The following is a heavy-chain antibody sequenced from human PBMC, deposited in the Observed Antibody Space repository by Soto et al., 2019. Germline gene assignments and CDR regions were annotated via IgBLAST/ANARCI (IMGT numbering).Heavy chain of an antibody. J-gene: IGHJ5*02. CDR3: ARHGFYGEYASNYFDP. CDR2: IYPGDSDT. V-gene: IGHV5-51*01. Sequence: PGESLKISCKGSGYNFATYWIAWVRQMPGKGLEYMGIIYPGDSDTRYSPSFQGQVTFSADKSISTAYLQWSSLEASDTAMYYCARHGFYGEYASNYFDPWGQGTLVTVSS. D-gene: IGHD4-17*01. CDR1: GYNFATYW.